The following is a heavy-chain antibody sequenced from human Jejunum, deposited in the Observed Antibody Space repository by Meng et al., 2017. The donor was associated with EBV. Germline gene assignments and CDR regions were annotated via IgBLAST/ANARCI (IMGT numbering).Heavy chain of an antibody. D-gene: IGHD1-14*01. Sequence: GQLQDSGPGLVKPSGTLSLTCAVSTDFISSYEWWSWVRQPPGKGLEWLGEINQVGSTYYNPSLKSRVTISIDTSKRQFSLRLNSMTAADTAVYYCARASSERLLDYWGQGTLVTVAS. J-gene: IGHJ4*02. V-gene: IGHV4-4*02. CDR1: TDFISSYEW. CDR3: ARASSERLLDY. CDR2: INQVGST.